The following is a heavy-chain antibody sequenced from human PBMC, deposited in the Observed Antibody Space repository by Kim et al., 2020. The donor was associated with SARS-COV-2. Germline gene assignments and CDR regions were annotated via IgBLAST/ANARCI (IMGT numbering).Heavy chain of an antibody. D-gene: IGHD6-13*01. CDR2: IIPILGIA. V-gene: IGHV1-69*04. CDR1: GGTFSSYT. CDR3: ARETRTFSDFIAAAGTEVWFDP. J-gene: IGHJ5*02. Sequence: SVKVSCKASGGTFSSYTISWVRQAPGQGLEWMGRIIPILGIASYAQKFQGRVTITADKSTSTAYMELSSLRSEDTAVYYCARETRTFSDFIAAAGTEVWFDPWGQGTLVTVSS.